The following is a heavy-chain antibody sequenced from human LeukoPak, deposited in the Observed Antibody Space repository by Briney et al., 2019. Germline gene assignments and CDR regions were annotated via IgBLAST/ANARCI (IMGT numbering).Heavy chain of an antibody. V-gene: IGHV3-23*01. Sequence: GGSLRLSCAASGFTFSSYAMSWVRQAPGKGLEWVSGITGSGGSTYYADPVKGRFTISRDNSKNTLSLQMNSLKTEDTSPYYCARGAPGYCSSTSCYDAYFDYWGLGALVTVSS. J-gene: IGHJ4*02. D-gene: IGHD2-2*01. CDR2: ITGSGGST. CDR1: GFTFSSYA. CDR3: ARGAPGYCSSTSCYDAYFDY.